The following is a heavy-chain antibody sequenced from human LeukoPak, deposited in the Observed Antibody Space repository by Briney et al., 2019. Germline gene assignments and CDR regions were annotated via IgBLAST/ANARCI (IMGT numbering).Heavy chain of an antibody. CDR3: ARVSTRYDSSMDY. CDR2: INPNSGGT. Sequence: ASVKVSCKASGYTFTGYYMHWVRQAPGQGLEWMGWINPNSGGTNYAQKFQGRVTMTRDTSISTAYMELSRLRSDDTAVYYCARVSTRYDSSMDYWGQGTLVTVSS. CDR1: GYTFTGYY. V-gene: IGHV1-2*02. J-gene: IGHJ4*02. D-gene: IGHD3-22*01.